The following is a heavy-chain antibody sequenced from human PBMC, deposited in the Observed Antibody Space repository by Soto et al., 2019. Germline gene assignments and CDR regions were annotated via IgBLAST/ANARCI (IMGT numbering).Heavy chain of an antibody. CDR1: GFTFSSYG. Sequence: QVQLVESGGGVVQPGRSLRLSCAASGFTFSSYGMHWVRQAPGKGLEWVAVISYDGSNKYYADSVKGRFTISRDNSKNTLYLQMNSQRAEDTAVYYCARDIAAAGTIDYWGQGTLVTVSS. J-gene: IGHJ4*02. D-gene: IGHD6-13*01. V-gene: IGHV3-30*03. CDR2: ISYDGSNK. CDR3: ARDIAAAGTIDY.